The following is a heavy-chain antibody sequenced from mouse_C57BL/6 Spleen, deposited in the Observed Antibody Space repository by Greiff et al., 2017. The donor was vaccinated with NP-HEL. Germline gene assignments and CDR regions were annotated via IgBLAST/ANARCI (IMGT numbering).Heavy chain of an antibody. Sequence: VQLKQSGPELVKPGASVKISCKASGYAFSSSWMNWVKQRPGKGLEWIGRIYPGDGDTNYNGKFKGKATLTADKSSSTAYMQLSSLTSEDSAVYFCAIYGSSYVYYFDYWGQGTTLTVSS. D-gene: IGHD1-1*01. V-gene: IGHV1-82*01. CDR2: IYPGDGDT. CDR3: AIYGSSYVYYFDY. J-gene: IGHJ2*01. CDR1: GYAFSSSW.